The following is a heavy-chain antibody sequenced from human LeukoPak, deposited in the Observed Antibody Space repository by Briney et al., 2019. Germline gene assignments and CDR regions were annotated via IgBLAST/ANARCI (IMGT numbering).Heavy chain of an antibody. D-gene: IGHD2-2*01. CDR2: ISNNGGYT. CDR3: AKGYSSTSYCLDY. V-gene: IGHV3-23*01. Sequence: GGSLRLSCAASGFTFSSSAMSWVRQAPGKGLEWVSAISNNGGYTYYADSVQGRFTISRDNSKSTLCLQMNSLRAEDTAVYYCAKGYSSTSYCLDYWGQGTLVTVSS. J-gene: IGHJ4*02. CDR1: GFTFSSSA.